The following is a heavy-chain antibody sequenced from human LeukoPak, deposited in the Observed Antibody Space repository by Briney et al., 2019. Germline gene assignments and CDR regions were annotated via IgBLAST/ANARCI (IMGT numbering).Heavy chain of an antibody. CDR3: ARDLAVNWFDP. V-gene: IGHV1-2*02. Sequence: ASVKVSCKASGYTFTGHYLHWVRQAPGQGLEWMGWINPNSGGTNYAQKFQGRVTMTRDTSISTAYMELSRLRSDDTAVYYCARDLAVNWFDPWGQGTLVTVSS. J-gene: IGHJ5*02. CDR2: INPNSGGT. CDR1: GYTFTGHY.